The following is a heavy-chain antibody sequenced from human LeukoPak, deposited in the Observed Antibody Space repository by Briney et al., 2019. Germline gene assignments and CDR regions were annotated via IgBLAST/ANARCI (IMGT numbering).Heavy chain of an antibody. Sequence: SVKVSCKASGGTFSSYAINWVRQAPGQGLEWMGRIILGLGISNYAQKFQGRVRITADKSTSTTYMELSSLRSEDTAVYYCASARQRHCTNGVCPSLTDSWGQGTLVTVSS. D-gene: IGHD2-8*01. CDR1: GGTFSSYA. J-gene: IGHJ4*02. V-gene: IGHV1-69*04. CDR3: ASARQRHCTNGVCPSLTDS. CDR2: IILGLGIS.